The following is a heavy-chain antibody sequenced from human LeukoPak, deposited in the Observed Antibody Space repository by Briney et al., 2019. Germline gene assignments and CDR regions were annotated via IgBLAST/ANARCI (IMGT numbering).Heavy chain of an antibody. CDR2: IYYSGST. D-gene: IGHD2-21*02. CDR3: ARYCGGDCSAWFDP. V-gene: IGHV4-31*03. CDR1: GGSISSGGYY. Sequence: SQTLSLTCTVSGGSISSGGYYWSWIRQHPGKGLEWIGHIYYSGSTHYNPSLKSRVIISVDTSKKQFSLKLSSVTAADTAVYYWARYCGGDCSAWFDPWGQGTLVTVSS. J-gene: IGHJ5*02.